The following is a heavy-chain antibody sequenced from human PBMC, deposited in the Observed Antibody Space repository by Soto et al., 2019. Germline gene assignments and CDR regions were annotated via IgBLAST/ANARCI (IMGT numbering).Heavy chain of an antibody. J-gene: IGHJ5*02. D-gene: IGHD3-22*01. Sequence: ASVKVSCKVSGYTLTELYMHWVRQAPGKGLEWMGGFDPEDGETIYAQKFQGRVTMTEDTSTDTAYMELSRLRSDDTAVYYCARSPPNFFYDSSGPWFDPLGQGSLVTVSS. CDR2: FDPEDGET. CDR1: GYTLTELY. V-gene: IGHV1-24*01. CDR3: ARSPPNFFYDSSGPWFDP.